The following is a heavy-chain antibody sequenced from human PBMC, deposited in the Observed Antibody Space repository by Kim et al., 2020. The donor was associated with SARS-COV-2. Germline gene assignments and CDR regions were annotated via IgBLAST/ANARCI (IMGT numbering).Heavy chain of an antibody. Sequence: GPTLVKPTQTLTLTCTFSGFSLSTRDVGVGWIRQPPGKALEWLAVVYWDDDKRYSPSLKSRLTITKDTSKNQVVLTMTNMDPVDTATYSCARKGSTCALDYWGQGTLVTVSS. CDR2: VYWDDDK. D-gene: IGHD3-10*01. CDR3: ARKGSTCALDY. J-gene: IGHJ4*02. CDR1: GFSLSTRDVG. V-gene: IGHV2-5*02.